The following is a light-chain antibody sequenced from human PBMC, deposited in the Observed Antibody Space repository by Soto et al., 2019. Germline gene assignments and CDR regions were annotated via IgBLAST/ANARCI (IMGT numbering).Light chain of an antibody. J-gene: IGKJ1*01. CDR3: QRYNNWPPWT. CDR1: QSVSSN. V-gene: IGKV3-15*01. Sequence: EIVMTQSPATLSVSPGERATLSCRASQSVSSNLAWYQQKPGQAPRLLIYGASTRATGIPARFSGSGSGTELTPNLSSPHPDGCLVHYRQRYNNWPPWTPGQGP. CDR2: GAS.